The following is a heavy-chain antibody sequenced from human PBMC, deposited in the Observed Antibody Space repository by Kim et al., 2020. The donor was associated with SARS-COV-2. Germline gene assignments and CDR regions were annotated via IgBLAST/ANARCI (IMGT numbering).Heavy chain of an antibody. D-gene: IGHD2-15*01. J-gene: IGHJ6*04. CDR3: ARQSEGSPDV. Sequence: SETLSLTCTVSGDSFTGYYWSWIRQPPGKGLQWIGYISYSGSTNYNPSLNSRVTISLDTSKNQFSLKLTSVTAADSAVYYCARQSEGSPDVWGKGTTVIVPS. CDR1: GDSFTGYY. V-gene: IGHV4-59*08. CDR2: ISYSGST.